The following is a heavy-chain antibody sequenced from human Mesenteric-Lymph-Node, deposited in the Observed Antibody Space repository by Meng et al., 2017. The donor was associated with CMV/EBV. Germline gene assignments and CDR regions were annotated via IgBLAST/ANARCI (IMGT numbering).Heavy chain of an antibody. CDR3: ARLRGNIAAAGRVHPRHAFDI. CDR2: INPNSGGT. J-gene: IGHJ3*02. Sequence: YYMHWVRQAPGQGLEWMGWINPNSGGTNYAQKFQGRVTMTRDTSISTAYMELSRLRSDDTAVYYCARLRGNIAAAGRVHPRHAFDIWGQGTMVTVSS. CDR1: YY. V-gene: IGHV1-2*02. D-gene: IGHD6-13*01.